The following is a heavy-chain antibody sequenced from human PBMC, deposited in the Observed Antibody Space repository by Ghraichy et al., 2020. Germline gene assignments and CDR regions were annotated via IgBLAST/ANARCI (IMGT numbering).Heavy chain of an antibody. V-gene: IGHV3-48*02. CDR1: GFMFSIYS. Sequence: GGSLRLSCVASGFMFSIYSMNWVRQAPGKGLEWVSYISSSSSGIYYADSVKGRFTMSRDNAKNSLYLQMNSLRDEDTAVYYCARERDHLVDYWGQGTLVTVSS. CDR3: ARERDHLVDY. J-gene: IGHJ4*02. CDR2: ISSSSSGI.